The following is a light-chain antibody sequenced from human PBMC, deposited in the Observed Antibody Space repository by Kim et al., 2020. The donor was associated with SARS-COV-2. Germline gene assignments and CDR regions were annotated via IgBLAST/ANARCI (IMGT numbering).Light chain of an antibody. CDR3: QQRSNWYT. V-gene: IGKV3-11*01. CDR2: DAI. CDR1: QSVGSF. Sequence: EIVLTQSPATLSLSPGDRATLSCRASQSVGSFLAWYQQKPGQAPRLLIYDAINRDTGIPARFSGSGSGTDFTLTISSLEPEDFAVYYCQQRSNWYTFGQGTKLEI. J-gene: IGKJ2*01.